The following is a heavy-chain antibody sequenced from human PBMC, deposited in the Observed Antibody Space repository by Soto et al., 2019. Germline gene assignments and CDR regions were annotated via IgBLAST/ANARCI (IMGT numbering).Heavy chain of an antibody. Sequence: QVHLWQSGAEVKKPGASVKVSCTASGYTFINFGISWVRQAPGQGLEWMGWISAYNGNTNYAQKFQGRVTMTTDTSTIAAYVELRTLGSDVTAVHYCASGRTPLEYRDQGNLVSVSS. D-gene: IGHD2-15*01. CDR2: ISAYNGNT. J-gene: IGHJ4*02. V-gene: IGHV1-18*01. CDR1: GYTFINFG. CDR3: ASGRTPLEY.